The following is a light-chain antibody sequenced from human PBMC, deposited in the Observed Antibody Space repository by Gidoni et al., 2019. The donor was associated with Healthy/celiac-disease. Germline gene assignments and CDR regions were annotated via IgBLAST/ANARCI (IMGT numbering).Light chain of an antibody. J-gene: IGKJ1*01. V-gene: IGKV2-28*01. CDR2: LGS. CDR3: MQALQITLT. Sequence: DLVMTQSPLSLPVTPGEPASISCRSSQSLLHSNGYNYLDWYRQKPGQAPQLLIYLGSNRASGVPDRFSGSGSGTDFTLKISRVEAEDVGVYYCMQALQITLTFGQGTKVEIK. CDR1: QSLLHSNGYNY.